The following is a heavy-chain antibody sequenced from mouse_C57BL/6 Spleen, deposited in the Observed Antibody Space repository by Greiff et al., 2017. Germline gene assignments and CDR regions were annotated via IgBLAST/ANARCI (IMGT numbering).Heavy chain of an antibody. J-gene: IGHJ1*03. Sequence: VQLQQSGTVLARPGASVKMSCKTSGYTFTSYWMHWVKQRPGQGLEWIGAIYPGNSDTSYNQKFKGKAKLTAVTSASTAYMELSSLTNEDSAVXYCTRGEVVATPDWYFDVWGTGTTVTVSS. CDR3: TRGEVVATPDWYFDV. V-gene: IGHV1-5*01. CDR2: IYPGNSDT. D-gene: IGHD1-1*01. CDR1: GYTFTSYW.